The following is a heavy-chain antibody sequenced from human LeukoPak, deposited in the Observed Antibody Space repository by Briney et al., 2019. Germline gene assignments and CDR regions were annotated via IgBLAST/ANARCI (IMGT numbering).Heavy chain of an antibody. CDR2: FDPEDGET. CDR3: ATAFTPGKPKDY. D-gene: IGHD1-14*01. V-gene: IGHV1-24*01. CDR1: GYTLTELS. J-gene: IGHJ4*02. Sequence: ASVKVSCKVSGYTLTELSMHWVRQAPGKGLEWMGSFDPEDGETIYAQKFQGRVTMTEDSSTDTAYMELSSLRSEGTAVYYCATAFTPGKPKDYWGQGTLVTVSS.